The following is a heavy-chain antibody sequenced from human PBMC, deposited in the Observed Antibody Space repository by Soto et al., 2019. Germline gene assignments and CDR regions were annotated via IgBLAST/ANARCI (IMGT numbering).Heavy chain of an antibody. CDR1: GFTFRSYA. Sequence: EVHLLVSGGGLVQPGGSLRLSCAASGFTFRSYAMSWVRQAPGKGLEWVSSTDNSGTYPWHADSVKGRFTIPRDNSQNTLYLEMNSLRAEDTAVYYCAKGSASGRPYYFDSWGQGTLVTVSS. CDR2: TDNSGTYP. V-gene: IGHV3-23*05. CDR3: AKGSASGRPYYFDS. J-gene: IGHJ4*02. D-gene: IGHD3-10*01.